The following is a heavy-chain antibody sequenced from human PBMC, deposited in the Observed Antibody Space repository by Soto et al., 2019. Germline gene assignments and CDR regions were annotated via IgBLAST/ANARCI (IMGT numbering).Heavy chain of an antibody. CDR1: GGSISSGGYY. J-gene: IGHJ3*02. D-gene: IGHD2-15*01. CDR3: ARVPEHIVVVVADDAFDI. V-gene: IGHV4-31*03. Sequence: QVQLQDSRPGLVKPSQTLSLTCTVSGGSISSGGYYWSSIRQHPGKGLEWTGYIYYSGSTYYNPSLKRRVTISVDTSKNQFSLKLSSVTAADTAVYYCARVPEHIVVVVADDAFDIWGQGTMVTVSA. CDR2: IYYSGST.